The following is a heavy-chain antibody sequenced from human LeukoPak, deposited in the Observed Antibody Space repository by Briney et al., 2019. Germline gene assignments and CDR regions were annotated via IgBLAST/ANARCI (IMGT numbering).Heavy chain of an antibody. J-gene: IGHJ4*02. D-gene: IGHD3-22*01. Sequence: SETLSLTCAVYGGSFSGYYWSWIRQPPGKGLEWIGEINHSGSTNYNPSLKSRVTISVDTSKNQFSPKLSSVTAADTAVYYCARGSNPLDTLDYYDSSGGFDYWGQGTLITVSS. CDR1: GGSFSGYY. CDR3: ARGSNPLDTLDYYDSSGGFDY. V-gene: IGHV4-34*01. CDR2: INHSGST.